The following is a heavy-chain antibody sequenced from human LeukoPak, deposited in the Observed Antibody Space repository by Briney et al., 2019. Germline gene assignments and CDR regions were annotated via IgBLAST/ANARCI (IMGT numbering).Heavy chain of an antibody. CDR1: GFTFSTYG. J-gene: IGHJ4*02. Sequence: PGRSLRLSCAASGFTFSTYGMHWIRQAPGKGLEWVAVISYDGSNKYYVDSVKGRFTISRDNSKNTLYLQMNSLRAEDTAVYYCVTGNPKSFDYWGQGTLVTVSS. CDR3: VTGNPKSFDY. V-gene: IGHV3-30*03. CDR2: ISYDGSNK. D-gene: IGHD4-23*01.